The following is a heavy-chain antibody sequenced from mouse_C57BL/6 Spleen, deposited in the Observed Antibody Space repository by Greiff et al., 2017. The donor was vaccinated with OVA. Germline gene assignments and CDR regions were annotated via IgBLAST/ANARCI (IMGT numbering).Heavy chain of an antibody. CDR2: IDPETGGT. J-gene: IGHJ2*01. D-gene: IGHD3-2*02. V-gene: IGHV1-15*01. Sequence: VQLQQSGAELVRPGASVTLSCTASGYTFTDYEMHWVQQTPVHGLEWIGAIDPETGGTAYNQKVKGKAILTADKSSNTAYMELRRLTSEDSAVYYCTRGSGYGSVFDYWGQGTTLTVSS. CDR1: GYTFTDYE. CDR3: TRGSGYGSVFDY.